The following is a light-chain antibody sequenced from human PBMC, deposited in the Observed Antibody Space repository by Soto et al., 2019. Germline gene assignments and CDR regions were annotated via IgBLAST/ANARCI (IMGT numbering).Light chain of an antibody. CDR1: SSNIGACYE. V-gene: IGLV1-40*01. CDR3: QSYDSSLSGSV. CDR2: SNN. Sequence: QSVLTQPASVSGAPGQRVTISCTGSSSNIGACYEVHWYQQLPGTAPKVLIYSNNNRPSGVPDRFSGSNSGTSASLSITGLQAEDEAEYYCQSYDSSLSGSVFGGGTKVTVL. J-gene: IGLJ3*02.